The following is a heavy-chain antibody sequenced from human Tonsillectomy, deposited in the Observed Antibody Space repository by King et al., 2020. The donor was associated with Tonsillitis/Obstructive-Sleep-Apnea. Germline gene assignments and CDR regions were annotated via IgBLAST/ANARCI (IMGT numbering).Heavy chain of an antibody. CDR3: ARATYRYGLYYFDY. J-gene: IGHJ4*02. CDR2: IWYDGSNK. D-gene: IGHD5-18*01. Sequence: VQLVESGGGVVQPGRSLRLSCAASGFTFSSYGMHWVRQAPGKGLEWVAVIWYDGSNKYYADSVKGRFTISRDNSKNTLYLQMNSLRAEDTAVYYCARATYRYGLYYFDYWGQGTLVTVSS. V-gene: IGHV3-33*01. CDR1: GFTFSSYG.